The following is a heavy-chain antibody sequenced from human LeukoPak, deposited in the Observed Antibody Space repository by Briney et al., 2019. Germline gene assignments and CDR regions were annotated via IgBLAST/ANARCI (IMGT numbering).Heavy chain of an antibody. V-gene: IGHV3-30*18. J-gene: IGHJ4*02. CDR1: GFTFSSYG. CDR2: ISYDGSNK. Sequence: GGSLRLSCAATGFTFSSYGMHWVRQAPGKGLEWVAVISYDGSNKYYADSVKGRFTISRDNSKNTLYLQMTSLRAEDPAVYYCAKGDSSGWSFDYWGQGTLSPSPQ. CDR3: AKGDSSGWSFDY. D-gene: IGHD6-19*01.